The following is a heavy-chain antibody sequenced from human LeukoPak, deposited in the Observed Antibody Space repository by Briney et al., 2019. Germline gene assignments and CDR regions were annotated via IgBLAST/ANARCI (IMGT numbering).Heavy chain of an antibody. CDR2: ISYDGSNK. CDR1: GFTFSSYG. J-gene: IGHJ4*02. V-gene: IGHV3-30*03. Sequence: GGSLRLSCAASGFTFSSYGMHWVRQAPGKGLEWVAVISYDGSNKYYADSVKGRFTISRDNSKNTLYLQLNSLRAEDTAVYYCATDDYGGLDYWGQGTLVTVSS. CDR3: ATDDYGGLDY. D-gene: IGHD4-23*01.